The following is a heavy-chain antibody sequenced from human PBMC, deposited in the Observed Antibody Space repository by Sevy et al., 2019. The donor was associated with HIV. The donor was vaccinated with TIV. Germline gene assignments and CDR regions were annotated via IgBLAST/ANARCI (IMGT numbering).Heavy chain of an antibody. D-gene: IGHD3-3*01. Sequence: SETLSLTCTVSGGSISSGGYYWSWIRQHPGKGLEWIGYIYYSGSTYYHPSLKSRVTISVDTSKNQFSLKLSSVTAADTAVYYCARVTIFGEMDVWGQGTTVTVSS. J-gene: IGHJ6*02. CDR2: IYYSGST. CDR1: GGSISSGGYY. V-gene: IGHV4-31*03. CDR3: ARVTIFGEMDV.